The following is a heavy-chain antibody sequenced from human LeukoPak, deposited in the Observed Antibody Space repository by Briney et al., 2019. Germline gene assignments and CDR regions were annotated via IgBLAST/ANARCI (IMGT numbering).Heavy chain of an antibody. CDR2: IKQDESKR. Sequence: GGSLRLSCAASGFTFSDHWMSWVRQAPGKGLEWVANIKQDESKRYYVDSVKGRFTISRDNAKNSLYLQINSLRAEDTAVYYCAREASLYCSGNDCYWAFDRWGQGTLVTVSS. V-gene: IGHV3-7*01. J-gene: IGHJ5*02. CDR1: GFTFSDHW. D-gene: IGHD2-15*01. CDR3: AREASLYCSGNDCYWAFDR.